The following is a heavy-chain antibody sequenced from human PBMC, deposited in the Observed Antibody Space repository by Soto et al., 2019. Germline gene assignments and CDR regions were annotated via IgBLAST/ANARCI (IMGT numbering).Heavy chain of an antibody. CDR2: INAGNANT. D-gene: IGHD4-17*01. J-gene: IGHJ5*02. V-gene: IGHV1-3*01. CDR3: ARGHYGDDYNGFDP. CDR1: GYTFTRYD. Sequence: QVQLVQSGAEVKKPGASVKVSCKASGYTFTRYDMHWVRQAPGQRLEWMGWINAGNANTKYSQKFQGRVTITRDTSASTAYMELSSLRSEDTAVYYCARGHYGDDYNGFDPRGQGTLVTVSS.